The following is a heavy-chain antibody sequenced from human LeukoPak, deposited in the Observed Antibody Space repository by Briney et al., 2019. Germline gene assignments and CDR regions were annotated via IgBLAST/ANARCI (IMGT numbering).Heavy chain of an antibody. CDR2: MNPSGGST. Sequence: ASVKVSCKASGYTFTSYDINWVRQATGQGLEWMGVMNPSGGSTINTQKFQDRVTMTRDMSTSTVYMELSSLRSEDTAVYYCARVRYRLAETYIDYWGQGTLVTVSS. D-gene: IGHD3-16*01. CDR3: ARVRYRLAETYIDY. CDR1: GYTFTSYD. J-gene: IGHJ4*02. V-gene: IGHV1-46*01.